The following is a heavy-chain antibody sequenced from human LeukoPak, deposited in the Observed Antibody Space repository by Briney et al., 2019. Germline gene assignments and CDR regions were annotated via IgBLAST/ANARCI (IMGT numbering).Heavy chain of an antibody. CDR2: INSDGSST. Sequence: PGGSLRLSCAASGFTFSSYWMHWVRQAPGKGLVWVSRINSDGSSTSYADSVKGRFTISRGNAKNTLYLQMNSLRAEDTAVYYCAREGAYYDSSGYYYYYYYMDVWGKGTTVIVSS. V-gene: IGHV3-74*01. CDR1: GFTFSSYW. CDR3: AREGAYYDSSGYYYYYYYMDV. D-gene: IGHD3-22*01. J-gene: IGHJ6*03.